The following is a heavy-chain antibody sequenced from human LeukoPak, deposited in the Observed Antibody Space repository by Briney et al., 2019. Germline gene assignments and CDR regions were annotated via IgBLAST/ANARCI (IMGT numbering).Heavy chain of an antibody. CDR1: GYTFTGYY. CDR2: INPNSGGT. D-gene: IGHD1-20*01. V-gene: IGHV1-2*02. Sequence: ASVKVSCKASGYTFTGYYMHWVRQAPGQGLEWMGWINPNSGGTNYAQKFQGRVTMTRDTSTSTVYMELSSLRSEDTAVYYCARSTGITGSRTHFDYWGQGTLVTVSS. CDR3: ARSTGITGSRTHFDY. J-gene: IGHJ4*02.